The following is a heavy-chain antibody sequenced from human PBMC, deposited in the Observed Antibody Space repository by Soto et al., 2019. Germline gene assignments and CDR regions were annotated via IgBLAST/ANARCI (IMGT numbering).Heavy chain of an antibody. V-gene: IGHV3-64*01. CDR1: GFTFSTYA. J-gene: IGHJ5*02. Sequence: GGSLRLSCATSGFTFSTYAMHWVRQAPGKGLEYVSAISSNGRSTYYANSVKGRVTITRDTSASTAYMELSSLRSEDTAVYYCARDGSQIWSGYYKYKWFDPWGQGTLVNVS. CDR3: ARDGSQIWSGYYKYKWFDP. CDR2: ISSNGRST. D-gene: IGHD3-3*01.